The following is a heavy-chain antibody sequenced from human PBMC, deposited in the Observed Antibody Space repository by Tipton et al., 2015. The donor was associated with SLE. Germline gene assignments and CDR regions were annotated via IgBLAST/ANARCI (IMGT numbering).Heavy chain of an antibody. D-gene: IGHD6-19*01. CDR3: ARLQWLVLNGYFDR. V-gene: IGHV4-34*01. Sequence: TLSLTCIIYSGSFSGYRWSWIRQSPGKGLEWIGEVNYGGNTNSNPSLKSRATISIATSERQLSLNLSSVTAADTAVYYCARLQWLVLNGYFDRWGRGTLVTVSS. J-gene: IGHJ2*01. CDR1: SGSFSGYR. CDR2: VNYGGNT.